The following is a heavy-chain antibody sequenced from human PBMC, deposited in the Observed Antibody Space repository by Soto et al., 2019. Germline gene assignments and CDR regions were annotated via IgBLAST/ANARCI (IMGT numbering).Heavy chain of an antibody. CDR1: GFTFSSYW. CDR2: INQDGSEK. CDR3: ARDRRYSSGWYYFDY. Sequence: GGSLRLSCAASGFTFSSYWMSWVRQAPGKGLEWVANINQDGSEKYYVDSVKGRFTISRDNAKNSLYLQMNSLRAEDTAVYYCARDRRYSSGWYYFDYWGQGTLVTVSS. V-gene: IGHV3-7*03. D-gene: IGHD6-19*01. J-gene: IGHJ4*02.